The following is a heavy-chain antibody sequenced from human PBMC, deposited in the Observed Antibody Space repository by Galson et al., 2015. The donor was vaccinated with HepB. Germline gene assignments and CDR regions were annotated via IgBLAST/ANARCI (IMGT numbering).Heavy chain of an antibody. D-gene: IGHD3-10*01. CDR2: ISSSVISI. CDR1: GFSFSDYS. CDR3: ARHFQMGDYYRSPTDAFDI. V-gene: IGHV3-21*01. Sequence: SLRLSCAASGFSFSDYSMNWVRQAPGKGLEWVSSISSSVISIYYADSVKGRFTISRDNARRSVFLQMDSLRAEDTAVYYCARHFQMGDYYRSPTDAFDIWGQGTLVTVSS. J-gene: IGHJ3*02.